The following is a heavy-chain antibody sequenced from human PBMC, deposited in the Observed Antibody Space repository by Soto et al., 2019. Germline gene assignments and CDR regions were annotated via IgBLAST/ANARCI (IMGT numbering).Heavy chain of an antibody. CDR3: ARGRTTVTTLYYYYYYGMDV. V-gene: IGHV4-39*01. Sequence: SETLSLTCTVSGGSISSSSYYWGWIRQPPGKGLEWIGSIYYSGSTYYNPSLKSRVTISVDTSKNQFSLKLSSVTAADTAVYYCARGRTTVTTLYYYYYYGMDVWGQGTTVTVSS. CDR1: GGSISSSSYY. J-gene: IGHJ6*02. D-gene: IGHD4-17*01. CDR2: IYYSGST.